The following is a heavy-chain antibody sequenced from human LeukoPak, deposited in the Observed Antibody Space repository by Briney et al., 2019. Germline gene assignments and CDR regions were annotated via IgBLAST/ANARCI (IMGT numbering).Heavy chain of an antibody. CDR2: IYTSGST. V-gene: IGHV4-61*02. CDR1: VGSISSASYY. CDR3: ARALRLSLWDY. D-gene: IGHD5-12*01. J-gene: IGHJ4*01. Sequence: PSETLSLTCTVSVGSISSASYYWSWIRQPAGKGLEWIGRIYTSGSTNYNPSLKGRVTISVDTSKNQFSLKVSSVTAADTAVYYCARALRLSLWDYWGKEPWSPSPQ.